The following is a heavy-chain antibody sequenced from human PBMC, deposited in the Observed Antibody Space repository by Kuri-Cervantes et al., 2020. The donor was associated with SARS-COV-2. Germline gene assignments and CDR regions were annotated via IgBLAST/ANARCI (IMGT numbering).Heavy chain of an antibody. J-gene: IGHJ6*02. Sequence: GESLKISCAASRFTFSSYGMHWVRQAPGKGLEWVAVISYDGSNKYYADSVKGRFTISRDNSKNTLYLQMNSLSAEDTAVYYCAKDLGDIVVVPAAMLPQGMDVWGQGTTVTVSS. V-gene: IGHV3-30*18. CDR3: AKDLGDIVVVPAAMLPQGMDV. CDR1: RFTFSSYG. D-gene: IGHD2-2*01. CDR2: ISYDGSNK.